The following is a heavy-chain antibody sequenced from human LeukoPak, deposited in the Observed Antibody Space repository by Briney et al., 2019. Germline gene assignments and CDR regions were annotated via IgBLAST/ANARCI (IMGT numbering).Heavy chain of an antibody. CDR3: ARTPHLRMVRGVIITDDAFDI. Sequence: GGSLRLSCAASGFTFSRYAIHWVRQAPGKGLEYVSAISSNGLTTYYAHSVKGRFTISRDNSKHTLYLRMGSLRAEDMAVYYCARTPHLRMVRGVIITDDAFDIWGQGTMVTVSS. CDR1: GFTFSRYA. CDR2: ISSNGLTT. D-gene: IGHD3-10*01. J-gene: IGHJ3*02. V-gene: IGHV3-64*01.